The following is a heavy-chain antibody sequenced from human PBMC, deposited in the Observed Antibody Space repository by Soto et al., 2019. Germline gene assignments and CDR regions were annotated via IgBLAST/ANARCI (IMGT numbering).Heavy chain of an antibody. CDR1: RFTFRSYS. CDR2: ISSSSFSI. J-gene: IGHJ6*02. V-gene: IGHV3-21*01. D-gene: IGHD6-6*01. Sequence: EVQLVESGGGLVKPGGSLRLSCAASRFTFRSYSMNWVRQAPGKGLEWVSSISSSSFSINYADSVKGRFSISRDNAQNSLHLQMNNLRAEDTAVYYCARNESSNIYGMDVWGQGTTVTVSS. CDR3: ARNESSNIYGMDV.